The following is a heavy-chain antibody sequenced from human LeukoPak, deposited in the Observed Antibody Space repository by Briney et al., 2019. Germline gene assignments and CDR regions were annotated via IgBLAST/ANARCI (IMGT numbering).Heavy chain of an antibody. D-gene: IGHD2-15*01. CDR3: ARDGDPLGYCSGGSCQTAEY. Sequence: GASVKVSCKASGYTFTSYGISWVRQAPGQGLEWMGWISAYNGNTNYAQKLQGRVTMTTDTSTSTAYMELRSLRSDDTAVYYCARDGDPLGYCSGGSCQTAEYWGQGALVTVSS. V-gene: IGHV1-18*01. CDR1: GYTFTSYG. J-gene: IGHJ4*02. CDR2: ISAYNGNT.